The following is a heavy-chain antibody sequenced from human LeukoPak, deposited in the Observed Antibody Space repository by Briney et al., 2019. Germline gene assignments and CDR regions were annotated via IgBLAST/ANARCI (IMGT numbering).Heavy chain of an antibody. CDR1: GDSVSSNSAA. J-gene: IGHJ4*02. CDR2: TYYRSKWYN. CDR3: ARVQPRAYGGKRGCFDY. Sequence: SQTLSLTCAISGDSVSSNSAAWNWIRQSPSRGLEWLGRTYYRSKWYNDYAVSVKSRITINPDTSKNQFSLQLNSVTPEDTAVYYCARVQPRAYGGKRGCFDYWGQGTLVTVSS. V-gene: IGHV6-1*01. D-gene: IGHD4-23*01.